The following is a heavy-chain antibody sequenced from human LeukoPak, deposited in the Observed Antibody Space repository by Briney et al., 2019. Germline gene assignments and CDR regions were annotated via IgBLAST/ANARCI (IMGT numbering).Heavy chain of an antibody. CDR1: GFTFSSYA. D-gene: IGHD6-6*01. Sequence: GGPLRLSCAASGFTFSSYAMSWVRQAPGKGLEWVSAISGSGGSTYYADSVKGRFTISRDNSKNTLYLQMNSLRAEDTAVYYCAKNHRIAARPDWFDPWGQGTLVTVSS. CDR3: AKNHRIAARPDWFDP. CDR2: ISGSGGST. J-gene: IGHJ5*02. V-gene: IGHV3-23*01.